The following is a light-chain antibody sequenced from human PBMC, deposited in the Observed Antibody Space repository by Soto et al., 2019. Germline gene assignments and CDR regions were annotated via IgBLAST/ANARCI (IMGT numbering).Light chain of an antibody. CDR2: GAS. V-gene: IGKV3-20*01. Sequence: EIVLTQSPGTLSLSPGERATLSCRASQSVSSSYLAWYQQKPGQAPRLLIYGASSRATGIPDRFSGSGSGTDFTLTIIRLEPEDFAVYYCQQYGSSPPTFGQGTKGDIK. J-gene: IGKJ1*01. CDR1: QSVSSSY. CDR3: QQYGSSPPT.